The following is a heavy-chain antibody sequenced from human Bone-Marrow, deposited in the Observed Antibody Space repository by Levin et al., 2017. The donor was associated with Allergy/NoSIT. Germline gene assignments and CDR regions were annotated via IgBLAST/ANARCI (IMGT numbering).Heavy chain of an antibody. J-gene: IGHJ6*03. Sequence: PSETLSLTCTVSGGSINNHNYYWGWVRQPPGKGLEWIGSIYTTGSTNYNPSLESRVTISRDTFKKEVYLTLSSVTAADTAVYYCARDRLASLYYYSMDVWGRGTTVIVSS. CDR3: ARDRLASLYYYSMDV. V-gene: IGHV4-61*02. CDR1: GGSINNHNYY. CDR2: IYTTGST.